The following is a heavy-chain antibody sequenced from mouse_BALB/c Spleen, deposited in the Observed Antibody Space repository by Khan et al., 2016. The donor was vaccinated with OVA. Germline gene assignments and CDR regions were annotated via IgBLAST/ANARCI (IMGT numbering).Heavy chain of an antibody. V-gene: IGHV3-2*02. CDR1: GYSITSDYA. Sequence: EVQLQESGPGLVKPSQSLSLTCTVTGYSITSDYAWNWIRQFPGNKLEWMVYISSTGGTSYNPSLKNRIPITRDTSKNQFFLQLKSVTAEDKATYYCARSLYYSYGYALDCWGRGTLVTVSS. J-gene: IGHJ4*01. CDR2: ISSTGGT. D-gene: IGHD2-14*01. CDR3: ARSLYYSYGYALDC.